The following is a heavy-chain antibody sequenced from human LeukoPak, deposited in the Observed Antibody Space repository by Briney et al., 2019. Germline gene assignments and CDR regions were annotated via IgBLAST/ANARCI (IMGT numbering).Heavy chain of an antibody. V-gene: IGHV3-74*01. CDR1: GFTFSNYW. CDR2: ISPDGNYG. D-gene: IGHD3-3*01. CDR3: VRDWDHYDFDS. J-gene: IGHJ5*01. Sequence: PGGSLRLSCAASGFTFSNYWIHLVRQVPGKGLVWVSRISPDGNYGNYADSVKGRFTISRDNAKNTVYLQMNSLRSEDTALFYCVRDWDHYDFDSWGQGTLVTVSS.